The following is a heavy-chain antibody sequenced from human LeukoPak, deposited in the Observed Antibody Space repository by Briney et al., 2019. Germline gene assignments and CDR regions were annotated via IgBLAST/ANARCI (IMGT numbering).Heavy chain of an antibody. CDR3: AREFKSGYGMWA. V-gene: IGHV3-30*03. CDR1: GFTFSSYG. CDR2: ISYDGSNK. J-gene: IGHJ5*02. D-gene: IGHD5-18*01. Sequence: PGRSLRLSCAASGFTFSSYGMHWVRQAPGKGLEWVAVISYDGSNKYYADSVKGRFTISRDNAENSLHLQMNSLGADDTAVYYCAREFKSGYGMWAWGQGTLVTVSS.